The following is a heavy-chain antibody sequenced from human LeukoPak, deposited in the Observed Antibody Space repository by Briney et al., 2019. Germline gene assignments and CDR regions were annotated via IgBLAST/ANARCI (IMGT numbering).Heavy chain of an antibody. CDR2: IYYSGST. Sequence: SETLSLTCTVSGDSISSYYWSWLRQPPGKGLEWIGYIYYSGSTNYNPSLKSRVTISVDTSKNQFSLKLSSVTAADTAVYYCARRMGVGATNWFDPWGQGTLVTVSP. J-gene: IGHJ5*02. D-gene: IGHD1-26*01. V-gene: IGHV4-59*08. CDR1: GDSISSYY. CDR3: ARRMGVGATNWFDP.